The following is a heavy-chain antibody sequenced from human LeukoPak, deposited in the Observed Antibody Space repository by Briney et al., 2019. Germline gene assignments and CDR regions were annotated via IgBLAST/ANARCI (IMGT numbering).Heavy chain of an antibody. Sequence: ASVKVSCKASGYTFTSYDINWVRQATGQGLEWMGWMNPNSGNTGYAQKFQGRVTMTRNTSISTAYMELSSLRSEDTAVYYCARESLPLGDASDIWGQGTMVTVSS. CDR3: ARESLPLGDASDI. V-gene: IGHV1-8*01. CDR1: GYTFTSYD. CDR2: MNPNSGNT. J-gene: IGHJ3*02. D-gene: IGHD3-16*01.